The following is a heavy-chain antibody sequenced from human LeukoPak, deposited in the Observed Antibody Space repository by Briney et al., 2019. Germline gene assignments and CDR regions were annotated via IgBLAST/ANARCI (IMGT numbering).Heavy chain of an antibody. D-gene: IGHD1-26*01. CDR2: ITDDEDT. Sequence: PGGSLRLSCVASGFPFRSYAMTWVRQTPGKGLESVSVITDDEDTYYADSVKGRFTISRDNSQNTVFLQMNSLRAEDTAVYYCAREPWAFFDYWGQGTLVTVSS. J-gene: IGHJ4*02. CDR1: GFPFRSYA. CDR3: AREPWAFFDY. V-gene: IGHV3-23*01.